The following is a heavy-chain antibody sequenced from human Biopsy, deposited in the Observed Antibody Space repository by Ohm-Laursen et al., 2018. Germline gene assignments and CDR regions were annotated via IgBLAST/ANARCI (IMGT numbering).Heavy chain of an antibody. CDR1: GFPFHNYA. Sequence: GSLRLSCTASGFPFHNYAMNWVRQAPRKGLEWVGRTRSKADSDTTEYGASVTGRFTTLRDDSKNSLSLQMNSLTTEDTAVYYCVRERRSQGNYYGLDVWGRGTMVTVSS. D-gene: IGHD5-24*01. J-gene: IGHJ3*01. V-gene: IGHV3-72*01. CDR2: TRSKADSDTT. CDR3: VRERRSQGNYYGLDV.